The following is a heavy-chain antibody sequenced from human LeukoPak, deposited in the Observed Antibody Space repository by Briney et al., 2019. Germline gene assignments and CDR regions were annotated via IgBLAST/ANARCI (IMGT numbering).Heavy chain of an antibody. D-gene: IGHD3-22*01. CDR2: ISSISSTI. J-gene: IGHJ3*02. CDR1: EFTFSSYS. V-gene: IGHV3-48*01. Sequence: QPGGSLRLSCAASEFTFSSYSMNWVRQAPGKGLEWVSYISSISSTIYYADSVKGRFTISRDNAKNSLSLQMNGLRAEDTAVYYCARGLHYYDTGGYYYPDAFDIWGQGTMVTVSS. CDR3: ARGLHYYDTGGYYYPDAFDI.